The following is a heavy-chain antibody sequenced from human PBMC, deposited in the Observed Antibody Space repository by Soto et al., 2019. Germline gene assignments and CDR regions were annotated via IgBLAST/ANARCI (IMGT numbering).Heavy chain of an antibody. V-gene: IGHV4-59*01. CDR2: IYYSGST. Sequence: QVQLQESGPGLVKPSETLSLTCTVSGGSISSYYWSWIRQPPGKGLEWIGYIYYSGSTNYNPSLKSRVTISVDTSKNQFSLKLGSVTAADTAVYYCARARLVGEYGYWGQGTLVTVSS. D-gene: IGHD3-10*01. CDR1: GGSISSYY. J-gene: IGHJ4*02. CDR3: ARARLVGEYGY.